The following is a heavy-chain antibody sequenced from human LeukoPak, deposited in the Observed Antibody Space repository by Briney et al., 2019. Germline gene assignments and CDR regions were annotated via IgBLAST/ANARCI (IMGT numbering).Heavy chain of an antibody. CDR3: ARENSGSYRQFDY. CDR2: IYPGGST. J-gene: IGHJ4*02. Sequence: SETLSLTCTVSGGSISSYYWTWIRQPAGKGLEWIGRIYPGGSTNYNPSLKSRVTMSVDTSKNQFSLKLNSVTAAGTAAYYCARENSGSYRQFDYWGQGTLVTVSS. V-gene: IGHV4-4*07. D-gene: IGHD1-26*01. CDR1: GGSISSYY.